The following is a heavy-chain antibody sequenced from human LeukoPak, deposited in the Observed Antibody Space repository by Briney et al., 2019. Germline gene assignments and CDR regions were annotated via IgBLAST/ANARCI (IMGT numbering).Heavy chain of an antibody. CDR1: GYTFTGYY. CDR2: INPNSGGT. Sequence: GASVKVSCKASGYTFTGYYMRWVRQAPGQGLEWMGWINPNSGGTNYAQKFQGRVTMTRDTSISTAYMELSRLRSDDTAVYFCAREGREIGKIQLWPFAYWGQGTLVTVSS. V-gene: IGHV1-2*02. CDR3: AREGREIGKIQLWPFAY. J-gene: IGHJ4*02. D-gene: IGHD5-18*01.